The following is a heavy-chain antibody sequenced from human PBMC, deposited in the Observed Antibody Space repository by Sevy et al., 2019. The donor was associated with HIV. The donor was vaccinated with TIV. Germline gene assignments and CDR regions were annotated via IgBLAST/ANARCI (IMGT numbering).Heavy chain of an antibody. D-gene: IGHD5-18*01. CDR1: GGSISSYY. Sequence: SETLTLICTVSGGSISSYYWNWIRQPPGKGLEWIGYIYYSGSTNYNPSLKSRVTISVDTSKNQFSLKLSSVTAADTAVYYCARRIQLWLQDAFDIWGQGTMVTVSS. J-gene: IGHJ3*02. V-gene: IGHV4-59*01. CDR2: IYYSGST. CDR3: ARRIQLWLQDAFDI.